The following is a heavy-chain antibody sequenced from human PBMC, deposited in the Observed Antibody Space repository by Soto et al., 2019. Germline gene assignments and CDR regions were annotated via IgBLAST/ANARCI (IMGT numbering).Heavy chain of an antibody. D-gene: IGHD2-15*01. CDR3: AIDGYCSGGSCYSPRWFDP. V-gene: IGHV3-30*03. CDR1: GFTFSSYG. Sequence: GGSLRLSCAASGFTFSSYGMHWVRQAPGKGLEWLAVISYDGSNKYYADSVKGRFTISRDNSKNTLYLQMNSLRAEDTAVYYCAIDGYCSGGSCYSPRWFDPWGQGTLVTVSS. CDR2: ISYDGSNK. J-gene: IGHJ5*02.